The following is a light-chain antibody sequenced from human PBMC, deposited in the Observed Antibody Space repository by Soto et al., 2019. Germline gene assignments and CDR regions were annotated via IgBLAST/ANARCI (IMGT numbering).Light chain of an antibody. V-gene: IGKV2-30*01. CDR2: QVS. CDR3: MRGTHWPWT. Sequence: DAVLTQSPLSLPVTLGQPAAMSCRSSQSLVYSNGNAYLVWFQQRPGQSPRRLIYQVSTRDAGVPDRFSGSGSGTYFTLTISRVEAEDVGLYYCMRGTHWPWTFGQGTKVEIK. CDR1: QSLVYSNGNAY. J-gene: IGKJ1*01.